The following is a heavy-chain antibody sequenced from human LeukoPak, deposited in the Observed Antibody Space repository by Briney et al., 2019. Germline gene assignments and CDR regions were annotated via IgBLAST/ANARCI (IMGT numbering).Heavy chain of an antibody. Sequence: GEALKISCKGFGYSFSTYWIAWVRQMPGKGLEWIGIIYPRDSDTRYSPSFQGQVTISADTPISTAYLHWSSLKDSDTAIYYCARSSGARDYWGQGTLVSV. J-gene: IGHJ4*02. CDR1: GYSFSTYW. CDR3: ARSSGARDY. CDR2: IYPRDSDT. D-gene: IGHD2-15*01. V-gene: IGHV5-51*01.